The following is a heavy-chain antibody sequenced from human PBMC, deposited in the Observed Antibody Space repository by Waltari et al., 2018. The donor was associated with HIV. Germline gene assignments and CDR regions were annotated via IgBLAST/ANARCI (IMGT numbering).Heavy chain of an antibody. Sequence: QVQLQQWGAGLLKPSETLSLTCAVYGGSFSGYYWSWIRQPPGKGLEWIGEINHSGSTNYNPSLKSRVTISVDTSKNQFSLKLSSVTAADTAVYYCARVGEYSSSFNFDYWGQGTLVTVSS. CDR1: GGSFSGYY. CDR3: ARVGEYSSSFNFDY. CDR2: INHSGST. J-gene: IGHJ4*02. D-gene: IGHD6-6*01. V-gene: IGHV4-34*01.